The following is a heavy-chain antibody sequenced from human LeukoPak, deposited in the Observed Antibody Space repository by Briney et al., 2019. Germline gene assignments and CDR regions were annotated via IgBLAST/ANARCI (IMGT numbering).Heavy chain of an antibody. V-gene: IGHV4-4*07. D-gene: IGHD6-19*01. CDR3: ARGAVSGRELDS. CDR2: IYTSGAT. Sequence: SETLSLTCTVSGGSISSYFWNWIRQPAGKGLEWIGRIYTSGATNYSPSLKSRVIMSVDTSKNQFSLKLNSVTAADTAVYYCARGAVSGRELDSWGQGTLVTVSS. CDR1: GGSISSYF. J-gene: IGHJ4*02.